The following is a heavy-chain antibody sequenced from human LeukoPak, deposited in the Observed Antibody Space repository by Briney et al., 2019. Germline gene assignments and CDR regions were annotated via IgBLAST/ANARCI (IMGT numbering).Heavy chain of an antibody. V-gene: IGHV1-2*02. J-gene: IGHJ5*02. D-gene: IGHD2-15*01. CDR1: GYTFTDYY. CDR3: AREGDVVADVNWFDP. Sequence: ASVKVSCKSSGYTFTDYYMHWVRQAPGQGPEWMGWINTHSGGTKYAQKFQGGVTMTRDTSISTAYMELSRLRSDDTAVYYCAREGDVVADVNWFDPWGQGTLVTVSS. CDR2: INTHSGGT.